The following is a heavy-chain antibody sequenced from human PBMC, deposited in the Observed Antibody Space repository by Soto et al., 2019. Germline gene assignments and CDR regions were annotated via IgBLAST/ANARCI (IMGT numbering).Heavy chain of an antibody. CDR2: TYYRSKWYN. D-gene: IGHD6-13*01. CDR1: GGSVSSNSAA. V-gene: IGHV6-1*01. Sequence: PXQPLSLTSAISGGSVSSNSAACNLIRQSPSRGLEWLGRTYYRSKWYNDYAVSVKSRITINPDTSKNQFSLQLNSVTPEDTAVYYCARLQQLDRGDWFDPWGQGTLVTVSS. J-gene: IGHJ5*02. CDR3: ARLQQLDRGDWFDP.